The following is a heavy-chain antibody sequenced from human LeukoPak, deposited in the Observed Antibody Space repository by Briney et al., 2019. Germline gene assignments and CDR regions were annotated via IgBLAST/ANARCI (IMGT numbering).Heavy chain of an antibody. CDR1: GFIFSTYS. V-gene: IGHV3-21*01. J-gene: IGHJ4*02. CDR3: ARETPEYD. D-gene: IGHD1-14*01. Sequence: PGGSLRLSCAASGFIFSTYSMNWVRQAPGKGLEWVSSIGTTSYIYYTDSVKGRFTISRDNAKNSLYLQMNSLRDEDTAVYYCARETPEYDWGQGTLVTVAS. CDR2: IGTTSYI.